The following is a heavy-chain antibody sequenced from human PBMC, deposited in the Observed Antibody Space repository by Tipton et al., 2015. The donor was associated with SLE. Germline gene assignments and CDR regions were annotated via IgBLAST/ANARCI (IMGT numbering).Heavy chain of an antibody. V-gene: IGHV1-18*01. J-gene: IGHJ4*02. CDR3: ARGREGQNYGDY. CDR1: GYTFSNYG. CDR2: ISGYSGNT. D-gene: IGHD1-7*01. Sequence: QVQLVQSGAEVKKPGASVKVSCKASGYTFSNYGITWVRQAPGQGLEWMGWISGYSGNTQTTQKFQGRLTMTADTSTSTANMELRSLTSDDTAVYFCARGREGQNYGDYWGQGTLVTVSS.